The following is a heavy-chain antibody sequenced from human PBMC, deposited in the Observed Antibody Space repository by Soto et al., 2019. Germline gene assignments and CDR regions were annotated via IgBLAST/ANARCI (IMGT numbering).Heavy chain of an antibody. J-gene: IGHJ6*02. V-gene: IGHV4-30-2*01. CDR1: GDTISTGGYT. D-gene: IGHD3-10*01. CDR3: ARTVGMVRGVISGMDV. CDR2: TYHSGNP. Sequence: SETLSLTCDVSGDTISTGGYTWAWIRQPPGKALEWIGHTYHSGNPYYNPSLKSRVTISVDTSKNQFSLKLSSVTAADTAVYYCARTVGMVRGVISGMDVWGQGTTVT.